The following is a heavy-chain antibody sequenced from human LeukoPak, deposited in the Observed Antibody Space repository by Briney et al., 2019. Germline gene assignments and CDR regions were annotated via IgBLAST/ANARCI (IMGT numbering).Heavy chain of an antibody. D-gene: IGHD2-8*01. CDR3: AKDSVALNGMYDPSDI. Sequence: PGGSLRLSCAASGFTFSNYWMSWVRQAPGKGLEWVSAISGSGGSTYYADSVKGRFTISRDNSKNTLYLQMNSLRAVDTAVYYCAKDSVALNGMYDPSDIWGQGTMVTVSS. CDR2: ISGSGGST. J-gene: IGHJ3*02. V-gene: IGHV3-23*01. CDR1: GFTFSNYW.